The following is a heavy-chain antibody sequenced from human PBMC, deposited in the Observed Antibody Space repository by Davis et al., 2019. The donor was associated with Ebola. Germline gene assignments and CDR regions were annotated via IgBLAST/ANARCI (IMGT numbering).Heavy chain of an antibody. CDR2: IYYSGSA. V-gene: IGHV4-39*01. J-gene: IGHJ4*02. Sequence: MPSETLSLTCTVSGDSISGSIYYWAWIRQSPERGLEWIATIYYSGSANYTPSLKSRATISVDTSKNQFSLKLSSVTAADTAVYYCARGPSIANFDYWGQGTLVTVSS. CDR1: GDSISGSIYY. D-gene: IGHD6-6*01. CDR3: ARGPSIANFDY.